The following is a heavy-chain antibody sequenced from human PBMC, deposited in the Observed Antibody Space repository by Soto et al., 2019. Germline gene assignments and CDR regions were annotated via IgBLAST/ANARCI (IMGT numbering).Heavy chain of an antibody. D-gene: IGHD2-2*01. CDR2: INPNSGGT. Sequence: ASVKVSGKASGYAVTGYYMHWVRQAPGQGLEWMGWINPNSGGTNYAQKFQGRVTMTRDTSISTAYMELSRLRSDDTAVYYCARGHTSCYPWGKGTLVTVSS. CDR1: GYAVTGYY. J-gene: IGHJ5*02. CDR3: ARGHTSCYP. V-gene: IGHV1-2*02.